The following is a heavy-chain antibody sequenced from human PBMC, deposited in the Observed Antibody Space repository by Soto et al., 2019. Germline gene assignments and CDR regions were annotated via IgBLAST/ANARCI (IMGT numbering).Heavy chain of an antibody. J-gene: IGHJ6*02. D-gene: IGHD6-6*01. CDR1: GGTFSSYA. V-gene: IGHV1-69*01. CDR3: ARASISARRDYYYYVMDV. CDR2: IIPIFGTA. Sequence: QVQLVQSGAEVKKPGSSVKVSCKASGGTFSSYAISWVRQAPGQGLEWMGGIIPIFGTANYAQKFQGRVTITADESTSTAYMELSSLRSEDTAVYYCARASISARRDYYYYVMDVWGQGTTVTVSS.